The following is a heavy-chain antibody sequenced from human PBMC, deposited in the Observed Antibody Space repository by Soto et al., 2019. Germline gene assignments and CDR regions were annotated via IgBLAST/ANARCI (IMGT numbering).Heavy chain of an antibody. CDR3: ATPGRHSSGWYGSFANLTPYYYGMDV. J-gene: IGHJ6*02. Sequence: PGGSLRLSCAASGLTFSSYSMNWVRQAPGKGLEWVSYISSSSSTIYYADSVKGRFTISRDNAKNSLYLQMNSLRAVDTAVYYCATPGRHSSGWYGSFANLTPYYYGMDVWGQGTTGTVSS. CDR2: ISSSSSTI. D-gene: IGHD6-19*01. CDR1: GLTFSSYS. V-gene: IGHV3-48*01.